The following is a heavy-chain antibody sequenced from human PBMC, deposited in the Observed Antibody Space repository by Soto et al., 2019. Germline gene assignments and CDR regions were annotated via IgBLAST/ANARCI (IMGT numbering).Heavy chain of an antibody. CDR1: GGSISSSSYY. J-gene: IGHJ4*02. Sequence: SETLSLTCTVSGGSISSSSYYRGWIRQPPGKGLEWIGSIYYSGSTYYNPSLKSRVTISVDTSKNQFSLKLSSVTAADTAVYYCVGYSSGWYNTFDYWGQGTLVTVSS. CDR3: VGYSSGWYNTFDY. V-gene: IGHV4-39*01. CDR2: IYYSGST. D-gene: IGHD6-19*01.